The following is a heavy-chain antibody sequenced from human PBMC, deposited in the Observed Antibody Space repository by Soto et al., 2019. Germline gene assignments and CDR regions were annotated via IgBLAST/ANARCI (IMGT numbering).Heavy chain of an antibody. Sequence: PSETLSLTCTVSGGSISSYYWSWIRQPPGKGLEWIGYIYYSGSTNYNPSLKSRVTISVDTSKNQFSLKLSSVTAADTAVYYCARATAAAAENWFDPRGQGTLVTVSS. V-gene: IGHV4-59*01. J-gene: IGHJ5*02. CDR3: ARATAAAAENWFDP. CDR2: IYYSGST. CDR1: GGSISSYY. D-gene: IGHD6-13*01.